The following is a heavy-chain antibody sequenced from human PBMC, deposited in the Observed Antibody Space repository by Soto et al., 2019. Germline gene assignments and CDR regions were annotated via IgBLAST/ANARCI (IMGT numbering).Heavy chain of an antibody. CDR3: AKLGSSNGSPNTYFAY. CDR2: ITGSGSDT. V-gene: IGHV3-23*01. D-gene: IGHD2-8*01. CDR1: GFTFNNYA. J-gene: IGHJ4*02. Sequence: PGGSLRLSCAASGFTFNNYAMGWVRQAPGKGLEWVSAITGSGSDTYYLDSVKGRFTISRDNSKTTLYLQINGMRAEDTAIYYRAKLGSSNGSPNTYFAYGAQGNLDPVS.